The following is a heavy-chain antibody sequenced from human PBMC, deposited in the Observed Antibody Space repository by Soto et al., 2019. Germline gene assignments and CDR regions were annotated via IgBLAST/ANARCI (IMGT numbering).Heavy chain of an antibody. Sequence: QVQLVESGGGVVQPGRSLRLSCAASGFTFSSYGMHWVRQAPGKGLEWVAVISYDGSNKYYADSVKGRFTISRDNSKNTLYLQMNSLRAEDTAVYYCAKEGEAAADYFDYWGQGTLVTVSS. V-gene: IGHV3-30*18. J-gene: IGHJ4*02. D-gene: IGHD6-13*01. CDR1: GFTFSSYG. CDR3: AKEGEAAADYFDY. CDR2: ISYDGSNK.